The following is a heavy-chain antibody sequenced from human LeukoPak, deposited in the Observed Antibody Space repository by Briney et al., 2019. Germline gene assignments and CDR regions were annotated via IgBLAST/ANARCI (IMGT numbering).Heavy chain of an antibody. CDR3: ARGSLWYDFWSGYSSFDY. J-gene: IGHJ4*02. CDR2: INHSGST. CDR1: GGSFSGYY. D-gene: IGHD3-3*01. Sequence: SETLSLTCAVYGGSFSGYYWSWIRQPPGKGLEWIGEINHSGSTNYNPSLKSRVTISVDTSKNQFSLKLSSVTAADTAVYYCARGSLWYDFWSGYSSFDYWGQGTLVTVSS. V-gene: IGHV4-34*01.